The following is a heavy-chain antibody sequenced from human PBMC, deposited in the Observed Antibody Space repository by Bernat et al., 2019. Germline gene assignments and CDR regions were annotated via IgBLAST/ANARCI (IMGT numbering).Heavy chain of an antibody. CDR2: IKSKTDGGTT. J-gene: IGHJ4*02. D-gene: IGHD3-16*01. Sequence: EVQLVESGGGLVKPGGSLTLSCAASGFTFNTAWMSWVRQAPGKGLEWVGRIKSKTDGGTTDYAAPVKGRFTISRDESKNTLDLQMNSLRTEDTAVYYCTTSEGGVLFYWGQGTLVTVSS. V-gene: IGHV3-15*01. CDR1: GFTFNTAW. CDR3: TTSEGGVLFY.